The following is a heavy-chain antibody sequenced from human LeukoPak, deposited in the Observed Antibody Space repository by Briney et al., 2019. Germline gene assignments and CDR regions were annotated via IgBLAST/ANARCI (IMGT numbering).Heavy chain of an antibody. D-gene: IGHD3-10*01. V-gene: IGHV4-30-2*01. Sequence: SETLSLTCAVSGGSISSGGYSWSWIRQPPGKGLEWIGYIYHSGSTYYNPSLKSRVTISVDRSKNQFSLKLSSVTAADTAVYYCARGLRDYYGSGSYYDYWGQGTLVTVSS. CDR3: ARGLRDYYGSGSYYDY. CDR2: IYHSGST. J-gene: IGHJ4*02. CDR1: GGSISSGGYS.